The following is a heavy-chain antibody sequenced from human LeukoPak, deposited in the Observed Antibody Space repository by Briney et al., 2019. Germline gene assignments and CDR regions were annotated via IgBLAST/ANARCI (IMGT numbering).Heavy chain of an antibody. Sequence: PSETLSFTCAVYGGSFSGYYWSWIRQPPGKGLEWIGEINHSGSTNYNPSLKSRVTISVDTSKNQFSLKLSSVTAADTAVYYCARGAFIVVVPAASSRNWFDPWGQGTLVTVSS. V-gene: IGHV4-34*01. J-gene: IGHJ5*02. CDR1: GGSFSGYY. CDR3: ARGAFIVVVPAASSRNWFDP. CDR2: INHSGST. D-gene: IGHD2-2*01.